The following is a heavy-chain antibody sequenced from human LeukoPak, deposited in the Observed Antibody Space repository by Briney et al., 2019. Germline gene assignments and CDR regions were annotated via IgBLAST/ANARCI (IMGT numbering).Heavy chain of an antibody. V-gene: IGHV4-31*03. D-gene: IGHD6-19*01. Sequence: SETLSLTCTVSGGSVRSGDYYWTWIRQLPGKGLEWIGYIYYSGSTYYNPSLKSRLTISVDTSKNQFSLKVSSVTAADTAVYYCARRRGNTSGFQGYYFDYWGQGTLVTVSS. CDR3: ARRRGNTSGFQGYYFDY. J-gene: IGHJ4*02. CDR2: IYYSGST. CDR1: GGSVRSGDYY.